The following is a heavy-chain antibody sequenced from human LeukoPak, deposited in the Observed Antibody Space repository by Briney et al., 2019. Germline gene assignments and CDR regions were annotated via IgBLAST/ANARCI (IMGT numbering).Heavy chain of an antibody. CDR1: GFTFSGSA. J-gene: IGHJ4*02. CDR2: IRSKANNYAT. D-gene: IGHD3-10*01. Sequence: GASLRLSCAASGFTFSGSAIHWVRQASGKGLEWVGRIRSKANNYATTYAASVRGRFTISRDDLKNTVHLQMNSLKTEDTAVYWCTRRTGSGSYYFDYWGQGTLVTVSS. V-gene: IGHV3-73*01. CDR3: TRRTGSGSYYFDY.